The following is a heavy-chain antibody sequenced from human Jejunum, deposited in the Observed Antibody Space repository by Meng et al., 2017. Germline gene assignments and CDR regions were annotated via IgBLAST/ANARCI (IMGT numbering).Heavy chain of an antibody. CDR3: ARTRYYSSSGYYEFGY. Sequence: SETLSLTCAVSGYSISSGYYWAWIRQSPGKGLEWIASIFHGGTTYYNPSLESRVTVSADTSKNQFSLKLTSVTAADTAVYYCARTRYYSSSGYYEFGYWGRG. CDR2: IFHGGTT. CDR1: GYSISSGYY. J-gene: IGHJ4*02. V-gene: IGHV4-38-2*01. D-gene: IGHD3-22*01.